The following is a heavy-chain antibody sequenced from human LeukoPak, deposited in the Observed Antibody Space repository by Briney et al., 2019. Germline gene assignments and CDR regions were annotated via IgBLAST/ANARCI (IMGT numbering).Heavy chain of an antibody. D-gene: IGHD5-12*01. J-gene: IGHJ4*02. V-gene: IGHV1-69*04. CDR1: GGTFSSYA. CDR2: IIPILGIA. Sequence: ASVKVSCKASGGTFSSYAISWVRQAPGQGLEWMGRIIPILGIANYAQKFQGRVTITADKSTSTAYMELSSLRSEDTAVYYCASAVVATITPIYWGQGTLVTVSS. CDR3: ASAVVATITPIY.